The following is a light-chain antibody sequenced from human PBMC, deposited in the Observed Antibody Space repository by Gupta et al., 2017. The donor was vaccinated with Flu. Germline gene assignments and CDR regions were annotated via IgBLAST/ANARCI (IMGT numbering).Light chain of an antibody. J-gene: IGKJ2*01. V-gene: IGKV4-1*01. CDR2: WAS. CDR3: QQYYSTPDT. CDR1: QSVLYSSNNKNY. Sequence: DIVMTQSPDSLAVSLGERATINCKSSQSVLYSSNNKNYLAWYQQKPGQPPKLLIYWASTRESGVPDRFSGSGSGTDFTLTISSRQAEDVAVYYCQQYYSTPDTFGQGTKLEIK.